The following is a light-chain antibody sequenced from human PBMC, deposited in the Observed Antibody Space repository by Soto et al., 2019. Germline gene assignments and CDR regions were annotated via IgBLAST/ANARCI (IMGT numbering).Light chain of an antibody. Sequence: DIVMTQSPDSLAVSLGERATINCKSSQSVLHSSNNRNYLAWHQQKPGQPPKLLIYWASTRESGVPDRFSGSGSGTDFTLTISSLQAEDVAVYYCQQYYTLPLTFGGGTKVEIK. CDR1: QSVLHSSNNRNY. V-gene: IGKV4-1*01. CDR3: QQYYTLPLT. J-gene: IGKJ4*01. CDR2: WAS.